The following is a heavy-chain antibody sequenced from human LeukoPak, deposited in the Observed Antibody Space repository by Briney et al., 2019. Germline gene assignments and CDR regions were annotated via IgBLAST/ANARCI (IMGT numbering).Heavy chain of an antibody. CDR1: GFTFSTYA. V-gene: IGHV3-23*01. CDR2: INADHGRT. J-gene: IGHJ4*02. CDR3: ATRIVTTRGLDY. D-gene: IGHD4-17*01. Sequence: PGGSLRLSCAASGFTFSTYAMSWVRQAPGKGLEWVSGINADHGRTYYADFVKGRFTISRDNSKNTLYLQMNSLKTEDTAVYYCATRIVTTRGLDYWGQGTLVTVSS.